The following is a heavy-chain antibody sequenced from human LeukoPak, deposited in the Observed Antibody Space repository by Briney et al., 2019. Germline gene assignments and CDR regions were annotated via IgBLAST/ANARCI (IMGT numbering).Heavy chain of an antibody. Sequence: SETLSLTCTVSGGSISSYYWSWIRQPPGKGLEWIGYIYYSGSTNYNPSLKSRVTISVDTSKNQFSLKLSSVTAADTAVYYCARAMPEPSYYYYMDVWGKGTTVTVSS. J-gene: IGHJ6*03. D-gene: IGHD2-2*01. V-gene: IGHV4-59*01. CDR3: ARAMPEPSYYYYMDV. CDR1: GGSISSYY. CDR2: IYYSGST.